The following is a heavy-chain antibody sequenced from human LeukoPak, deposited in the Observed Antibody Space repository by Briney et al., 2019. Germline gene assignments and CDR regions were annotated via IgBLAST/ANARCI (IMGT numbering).Heavy chain of an antibody. D-gene: IGHD4-17*01. V-gene: IGHV3-23*01. J-gene: IGHJ5*02. CDR2: ISAGADST. CDR3: GRGAYRDYVS. Sequence: GGSLRLSCAASTFTFSSYLMSWVRQAPGKGLEWVSAISAGADSTYYADSVQGRFTISRDNSKNTLFLQMSGLRAEDTAVYFCGRGAYRDYVSWGQGTLVTVSS. CDR1: TFTFSSYL.